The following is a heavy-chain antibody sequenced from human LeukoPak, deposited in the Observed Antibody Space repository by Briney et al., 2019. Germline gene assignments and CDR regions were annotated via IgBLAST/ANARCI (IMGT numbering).Heavy chain of an antibody. CDR3: ARRRMVRGVKGYWFDP. CDR2: MNPNSGNT. J-gene: IGHJ5*02. Sequence: ASVKVSCTASGYTFTSYDINWVRQATGQGLEWMGWMNPNSGNTGYAQKFQGRVTMTRNTSISTAYMELSSLRSEDTAVYYCARRRMVRGVKGYWFDPWGQGTLVTVSS. D-gene: IGHD3-10*01. V-gene: IGHV1-8*01. CDR1: GYTFTSYD.